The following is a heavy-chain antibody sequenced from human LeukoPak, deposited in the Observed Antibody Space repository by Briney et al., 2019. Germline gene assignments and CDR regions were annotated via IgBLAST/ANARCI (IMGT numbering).Heavy chain of an antibody. CDR1: VYTFTIYG. Sequence: PVASVKVSCKASVYTFTIYGISWVRQAPGQGLEWMGWISAYNGNTNYAQKLQGRVTMTTDTSTSTAYMELRSLRSDDTAVYYCARVGGRGGSNWFDPWGQGTLVTVSS. J-gene: IGHJ5*02. V-gene: IGHV1-18*01. D-gene: IGHD2-15*01. CDR2: ISAYNGNT. CDR3: ARVGGRGGSNWFDP.